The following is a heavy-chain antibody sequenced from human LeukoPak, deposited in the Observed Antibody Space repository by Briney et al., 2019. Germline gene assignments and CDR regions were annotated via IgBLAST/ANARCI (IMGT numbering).Heavy chain of an antibody. Sequence: PGGSLRLSCAASGFTFSSYGMHWVRQAPGKGLEWVAVISYDGSNKYYADSVKGRFTISRDNSKNTLYLQMNSLRAEDTAVYFCARDHSNALFYFDYWGQGTLVTVSS. CDR1: GFTFSSYG. CDR2: ISYDGSNK. D-gene: IGHD6-13*01. J-gene: IGHJ4*02. CDR3: ARDHSNALFYFDY. V-gene: IGHV3-30*03.